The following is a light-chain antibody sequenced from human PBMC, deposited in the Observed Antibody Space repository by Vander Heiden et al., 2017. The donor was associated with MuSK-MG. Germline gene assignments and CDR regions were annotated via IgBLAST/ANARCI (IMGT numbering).Light chain of an antibody. J-gene: IGLJ3*02. CDR2: SNN. CDR3: AAWDDSRNGWV. V-gene: IGLV1-44*01. CDR1: SSNIGSNS. Sequence: HSLLPQPPSSSRTPRQRVTISCSGSSSNIGSNSVNWYQHIPGTAPKLLVYSNNRRPSGVPDRFSGSKSGTSASLAINRLQAEDEADYYCAAWDDSRNGWVFGGGTKLTVL.